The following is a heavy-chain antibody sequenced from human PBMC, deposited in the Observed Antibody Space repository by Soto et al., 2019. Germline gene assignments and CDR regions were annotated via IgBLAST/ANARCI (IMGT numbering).Heavy chain of an antibody. CDR2: FDPEDGET. J-gene: IGHJ3*02. Sequence: ASVKVSCKVSGYTLTELSMHWVRQAPGKGLEWMGGFDPEDGETIYAQKFQGRVTMTEDTSTDTAYTELSSLRSEDTAVYYCATAPMTTRAFDIWGQGTMVTVSS. V-gene: IGHV1-24*01. CDR1: GYTLTELS. CDR3: ATAPMTTRAFDI. D-gene: IGHD4-17*01.